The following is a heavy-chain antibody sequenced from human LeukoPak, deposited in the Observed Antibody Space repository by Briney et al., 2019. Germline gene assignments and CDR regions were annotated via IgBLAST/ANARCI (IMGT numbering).Heavy chain of an antibody. V-gene: IGHV4-34*01. J-gene: IGHJ6*04. CDR2: INHSGST. CDR1: GGSFSGYY. D-gene: IGHD2-2*01. CDR3: RSSTSPHYYYYGMDV. Sequence: SETLSLTCAVYGGSFSGYYWSWIRQPPGKGLEWLGEINHSGSTNYNPSLKSRVTISVDTSKNQFSLKLSSVTAADTAVYYCRSSTSPHYYYYGMDVWGKGTTVTVSS.